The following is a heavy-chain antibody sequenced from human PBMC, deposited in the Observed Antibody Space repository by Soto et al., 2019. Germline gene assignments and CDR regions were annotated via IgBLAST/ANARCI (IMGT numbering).Heavy chain of an antibody. CDR3: ATTTMTTDYYGLDV. Sequence: GGSLRLSCAASGFTFSTYRMNWVRQAPGKGLEWVSYIGSSTSSIDYADSVKGRFTISRDNAKNSLYLQMNSLRAEDTAVYYCATTTMTTDYYGLDVWGQGTTVTVSS. CDR1: GFTFSTYR. D-gene: IGHD4-17*01. J-gene: IGHJ6*02. CDR2: IGSSTSSI. V-gene: IGHV3-21*01.